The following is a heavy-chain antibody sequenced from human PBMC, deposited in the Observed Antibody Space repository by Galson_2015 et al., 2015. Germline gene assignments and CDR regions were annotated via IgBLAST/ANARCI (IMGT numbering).Heavy chain of an antibody. CDR2: IRSKANSYAT. V-gene: IGHV3-73*01. J-gene: IGHJ6*02. Sequence: SLRLSCAASGFTFSGSAMHWVRQASGKGLEWVGRIRSKANSYATAYAASVKGRFTISRDDSKNTAYLQMNSLKTEDTAVYYCTRHIRYSGSYYSSYYYYGMDVWGQGTTVTVSS. CDR1: GFTFSGSA. CDR3: TRHIRYSGSYYSSYYYYGMDV. D-gene: IGHD1-26*01.